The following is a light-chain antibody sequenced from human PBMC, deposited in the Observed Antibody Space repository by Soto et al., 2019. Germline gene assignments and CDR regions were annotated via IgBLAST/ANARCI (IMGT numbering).Light chain of an antibody. J-gene: IGKJ1*01. CDR2: GAS. CDR3: QQYNNWPPAT. V-gene: IGKV3D-15*01. Sequence: EIVLTQSPATLSLSPGQRATLSCRASQSVSSNLAWYQQKPGQAPRLLIYGASTRATGIPARFNGSGSGTEFTLTISSMQSEDFAVYYCQQYNNWPPATFGQGTGVEIK. CDR1: QSVSSN.